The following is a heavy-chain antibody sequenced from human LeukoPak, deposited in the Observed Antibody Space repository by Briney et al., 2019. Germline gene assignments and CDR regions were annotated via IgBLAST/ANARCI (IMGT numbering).Heavy chain of an antibody. CDR1: GYTFTSYY. V-gene: IGHV1-46*01. CDR3: ARTLIHGGSFYFDY. CDR2: IDPTGVTT. J-gene: IGHJ4*02. D-gene: IGHD2-15*01. Sequence: ASVKLSCKASGYTFTSYYMHWLRQAPGQGLEWMGIIDPTGVTTSYSQDFQGRLSMTSDTSTSTVYMELSSLRSEDTAVYYCARTLIHGGSFYFDYWGQGTLVTVSS.